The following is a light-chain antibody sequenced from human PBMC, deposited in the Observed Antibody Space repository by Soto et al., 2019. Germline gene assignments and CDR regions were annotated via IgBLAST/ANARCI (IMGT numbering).Light chain of an antibody. V-gene: IGKV1-12*01. CDR2: DAS. CDR3: QQDHTFPIT. CDR1: QGISNG. J-gene: IGKJ5*01. Sequence: DIQMTQSPSSVSASVGDRVTITCRASQGISNGLVWYQQKAGKAPNLLIYDASSLHSGVPSRFSGSGSGTDFTLTISSLQPEDFATYYCQQDHTFPITFGQGTRLEIE.